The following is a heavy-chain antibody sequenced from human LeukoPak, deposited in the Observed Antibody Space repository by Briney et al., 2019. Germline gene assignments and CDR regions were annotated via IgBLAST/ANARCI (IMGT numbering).Heavy chain of an antibody. V-gene: IGHV3-48*03. CDR1: GFTFSSFD. J-gene: IGHJ5*01. CDR3: ARNNYGDS. CDR2: ISSGGRTI. Sequence: TGGSLRLSCAASGFTFSSFDMNWVRQAPGKGLEWVSYISSGGRTIYYADSVKGRFTISRDNAKNLLYLQMNSLRAEDTAVYYCARNNYGDSWGQGTRVTVSS. D-gene: IGHD4-17*01.